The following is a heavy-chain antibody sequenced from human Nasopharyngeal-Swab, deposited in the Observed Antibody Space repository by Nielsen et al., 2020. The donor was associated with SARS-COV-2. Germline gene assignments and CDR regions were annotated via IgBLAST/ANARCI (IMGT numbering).Heavy chain of an antibody. Sequence: GESLKISCAASGFNFNSYRMNWVRQAPGKGLEWVSSISSSSSYIYYADSVKGRFTISRDNAKNSLYLQMNSLRAEDTAVYYCARVRGSMDHDAFDIWGQGTMVTVSS. D-gene: IGHD3-10*01. CDR3: ARVRGSMDHDAFDI. J-gene: IGHJ3*02. CDR2: ISSSSSYI. V-gene: IGHV3-21*05. CDR1: GFNFNSYR.